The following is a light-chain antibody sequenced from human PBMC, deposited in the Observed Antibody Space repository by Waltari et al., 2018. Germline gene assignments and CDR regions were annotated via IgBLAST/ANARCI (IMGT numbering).Light chain of an antibody. J-gene: IGKJ1*01. CDR3: QKYGTLPAT. Sequence: EIVLTQSPGTLSLSPGDRATLSCRASQSVSRTLAWYQQKPGQAPRLLIYDASSRATGIPERFSGSGSGTDFSLTISRLEPKDFAVYYCQKYGTLPATFGQGTKVEIK. CDR2: DAS. V-gene: IGKV3-20*01. CDR1: QSVSRT.